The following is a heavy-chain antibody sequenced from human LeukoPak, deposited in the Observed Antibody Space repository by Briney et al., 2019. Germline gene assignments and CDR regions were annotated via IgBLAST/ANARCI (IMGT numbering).Heavy chain of an antibody. J-gene: IGHJ5*02. V-gene: IGHV4-59*01. CDR1: GGSISSYY. CDR2: IYYSGST. Sequence: SETLSLTCTVSGGSISSYYWSWIRQHPGKGLEWIGYIYYSGSTNYNPSLKSRVTISVDTSKNQFSLKLSSVTAADTAVYYCARVPDTVDWFDPWGQGTLVTVSS. D-gene: IGHD4-11*01. CDR3: ARVPDTVDWFDP.